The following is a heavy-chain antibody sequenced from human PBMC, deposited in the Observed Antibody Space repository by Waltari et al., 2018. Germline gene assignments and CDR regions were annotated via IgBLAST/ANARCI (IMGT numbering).Heavy chain of an antibody. Sequence: QITLKESGPTLVKPTQTLTLTCTFSGFSLSTSGVGVGWIRQPPGQALEWLALIYWNDDKRYSPSLKSRLNINQHTFKNQVVLTRTNMDPVDTATDYGAHRRDGWFRASALYSFDSWGQGTLVTVSS. V-gene: IGHV2-5*01. CDR1: GFSLSTSGVG. CDR3: AHRRDGWFRASALYSFDS. CDR2: IYWNDDK. D-gene: IGHD3-10*01. J-gene: IGHJ4*02.